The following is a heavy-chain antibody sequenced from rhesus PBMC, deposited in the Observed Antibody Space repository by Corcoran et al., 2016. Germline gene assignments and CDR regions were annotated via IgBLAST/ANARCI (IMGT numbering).Heavy chain of an antibody. CDR2: IGGSSGST. J-gene: IGHJ4*01. V-gene: IGHV4-127*01. D-gene: IGHD4-29*01. CDR1: GYSISSGYG. Sequence: QVQLQESGPGLVKPSETLSLTCAVSGYSISSGYGWSWIRPPPGQGLEWIGDIGGSSGSTNYNPSLKSRVTISTDTSKNQFSLKLSSVTAADTAVYYCARSGTVAADAGWADYWGQGVLVTVSS. CDR3: ARSGTVAADAGWADY.